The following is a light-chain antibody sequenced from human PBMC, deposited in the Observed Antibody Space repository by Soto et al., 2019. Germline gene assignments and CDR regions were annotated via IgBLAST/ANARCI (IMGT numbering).Light chain of an antibody. V-gene: IGKV3-15*01. CDR1: QSVSSN. CDR2: CAS. J-gene: IGKJ1*01. CDR3: QQYNNSPWT. Sequence: EIVMTQSPATLSLSPGERATLSCRASQSVSSNLAWYQQKHGHAPRLLIYCASSRATGIPARFSGSGSGTEFTLTIRRLQSEDFAVYYCQQYNNSPWTFGQGTKVEIK.